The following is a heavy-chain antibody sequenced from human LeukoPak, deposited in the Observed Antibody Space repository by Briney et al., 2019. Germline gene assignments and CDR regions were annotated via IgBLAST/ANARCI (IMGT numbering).Heavy chain of an antibody. V-gene: IGHV3-21*01. CDR3: ARDGPVPVTTPPFFDY. Sequence: GGSLILSCAASGFTFSTFAMIWVRQPPGKGLEWVSSIFPSGGEIHYADSVRGRFTISRDNAKNSLYLQMNSLRAEDTAVYYCARDGPVPVTTPPFFDYWGQGTLVTVSS. CDR1: GFTFSTFA. D-gene: IGHD4-17*01. J-gene: IGHJ4*02. CDR2: IFPSGGEI.